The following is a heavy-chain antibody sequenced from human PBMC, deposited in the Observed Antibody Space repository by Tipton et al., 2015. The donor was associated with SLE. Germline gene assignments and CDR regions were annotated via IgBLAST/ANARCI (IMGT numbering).Heavy chain of an antibody. CDR3: ASSSSWHEAHFDY. CDR1: GFTFDDYA. V-gene: IGHV3-9*03. Sequence: SLRLSCAASGFTFDDYAMHWVRQAPGKGLEWVSGISWNSGSIGYADSVKGRFTISRDNAKNSLYLQMNSLRAEDMALYYCASSSSWHEAHFDYWGQGTLVTVSS. D-gene: IGHD6-13*01. CDR2: ISWNSGSI. J-gene: IGHJ4*02.